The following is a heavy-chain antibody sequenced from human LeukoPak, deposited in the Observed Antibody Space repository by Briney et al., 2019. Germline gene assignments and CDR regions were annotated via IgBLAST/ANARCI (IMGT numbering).Heavy chain of an antibody. V-gene: IGHV3-7*01. CDR3: AKDTPFGGN. J-gene: IGHJ4*02. Sequence: PGGSLRLSCAASGFTFSTYWMSWVRQAPGKGLEWVANIKGDGSEKNYVGSVKGRFTISRDNAKNSLYLQMNSLRAEDTAVYHCAKDTPFGGNWGQGTLVTVSS. CDR2: IKGDGSEK. D-gene: IGHD1-26*01. CDR1: GFTFSTYW.